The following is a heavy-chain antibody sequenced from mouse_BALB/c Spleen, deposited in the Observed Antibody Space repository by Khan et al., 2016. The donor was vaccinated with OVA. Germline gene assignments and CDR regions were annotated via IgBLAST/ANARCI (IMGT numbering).Heavy chain of an antibody. CDR1: GYTFTNYG. CDR2: INTNTGEP. J-gene: IGHJ4*01. V-gene: IGHV9-3-1*01. Sequence: QIQLVQSGPELKKPGETVKISCKASGYTFTNYGLNWVKQAPGKGLQWMGWINTNTGEPTYAVDFKGRFAFSLETSASTAYLQINNLKNEDPATDVCARPPYFSYVMVYWGQGTSVTVSA. D-gene: IGHD2-10*01. CDR3: ARPPYFSYVMVY.